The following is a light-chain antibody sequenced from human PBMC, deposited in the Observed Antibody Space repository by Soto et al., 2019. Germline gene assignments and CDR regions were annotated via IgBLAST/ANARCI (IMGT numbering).Light chain of an antibody. CDR1: QSVSNW. CDR2: DVS. J-gene: IGKJ1*01. Sequence: DIQMTQSPSTLSASVGERVTITCRASQSVSNWLAWYQQKPGKAPKVLIYDVSSLDRGVPSRFRGIESGTELIPTISSLQPDDLATIYTKQYVIYSWTFGQGPKVEMK. V-gene: IGKV1-5*01. CDR3: KQYVIYSWT.